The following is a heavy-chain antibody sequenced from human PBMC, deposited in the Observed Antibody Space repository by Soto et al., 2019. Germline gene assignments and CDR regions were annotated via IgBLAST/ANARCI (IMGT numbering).Heavy chain of an antibody. CDR2: IIPIFGTA. Sequence: GASVKVSCKSSGGTFSSYAISWVRQAPGQGLEWVGGIIPIFGTANYAQKFQGRVTITADESTRTAYMELSSLRSEDTAVYYGAREADYDSSGYYYFYWGQGTLVTVSS. CDR1: GGTFSSYA. V-gene: IGHV1-69*13. J-gene: IGHJ4*02. D-gene: IGHD3-22*01. CDR3: AREADYDSSGYYYFY.